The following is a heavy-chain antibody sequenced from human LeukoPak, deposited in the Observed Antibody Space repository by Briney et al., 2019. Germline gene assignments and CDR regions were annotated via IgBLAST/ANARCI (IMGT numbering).Heavy chain of an antibody. J-gene: IGHJ4*02. V-gene: IGHV3-7*01. CDR2: IKQDGSAK. Sequence: PGGSLRLSCTASGFTFSDYWMTWVRQAPGKGLEWVANIKQDGSAKYYVDSVKGRFTISRDNAKNSLYLQMNSLRAEDTAVYYCARDMAAPYDYWGQGTLVTVSS. D-gene: IGHD6-13*01. CDR3: ARDMAAPYDY. CDR1: GFTFSDYW.